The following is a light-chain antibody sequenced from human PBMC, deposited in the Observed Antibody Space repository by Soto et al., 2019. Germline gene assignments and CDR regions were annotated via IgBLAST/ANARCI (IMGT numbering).Light chain of an antibody. Sequence: QSVLTQPASVSASPGQSITISCTGTSSDIGNYNFVSWYQQHPGKAPKPMIYEVSKRPSGVSNRFSGSKSGNTSSLTISGLQAEDEADYYCCSYAGTLYVCGTGTKVTVL. V-gene: IGLV2-23*02. CDR2: EVS. CDR3: CSYAGTLYV. J-gene: IGLJ1*01. CDR1: SSDIGNYNF.